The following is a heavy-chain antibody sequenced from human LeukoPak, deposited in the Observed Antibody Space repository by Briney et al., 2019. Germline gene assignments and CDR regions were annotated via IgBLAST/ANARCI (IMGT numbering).Heavy chain of an antibody. CDR1: GFPFSSYS. J-gene: IGHJ4*02. D-gene: IGHD3-16*01. Sequence: GGSLRLSCAASGFPFSSYSMNWVRQAPGKGLEWVSSISSSSSYIYYADSVKGRFTISRDNAKNSLYLQMNSLRAEDTAVYYCARDRREGEFDYWGQGTLVTVSS. CDR2: ISSSSSYI. CDR3: ARDRREGEFDY. V-gene: IGHV3-21*01.